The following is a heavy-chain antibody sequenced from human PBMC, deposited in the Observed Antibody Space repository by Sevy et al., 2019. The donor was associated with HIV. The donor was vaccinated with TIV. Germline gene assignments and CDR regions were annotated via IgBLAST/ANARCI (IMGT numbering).Heavy chain of an antibody. J-gene: IGHJ6*02. Sequence: GGSLRLSCEASGFSFSSYSMNWVRQAPGKGLEWVSCITPTSSYIYYADSVKGRFTISRDNAKNSLYLQVNSLRAEDTAVYYCARVLVPGDSNYYYGLDVWGQGTTVTVSS. CDR2: ITPTSSYI. V-gene: IGHV3-21*01. CDR3: ARVLVPGDSNYYYGLDV. CDR1: GFSFSSYS. D-gene: IGHD2-2*01.